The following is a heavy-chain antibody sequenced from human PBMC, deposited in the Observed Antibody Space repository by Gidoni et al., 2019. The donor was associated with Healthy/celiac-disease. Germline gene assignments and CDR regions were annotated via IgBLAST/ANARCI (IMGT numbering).Heavy chain of an antibody. V-gene: IGHV3-23*01. CDR1: GFTFSNYA. D-gene: IGHD6-6*01. CDR3: AKDGVAARLWGGDLEGDFDY. J-gene: IGHJ4*02. CDR2: ISGSGGST. Sequence: EVQLLESGGGLVQPGGSLRPSCAASGFTFSNYALSWVRQAPGKGLEWVSAISGSGGSTYYADSVKGRFTISRDNSKNTLYLQMNSLRAEDTAVYYCAKDGVAARLWGGDLEGDFDYWGQGTLVTVSS.